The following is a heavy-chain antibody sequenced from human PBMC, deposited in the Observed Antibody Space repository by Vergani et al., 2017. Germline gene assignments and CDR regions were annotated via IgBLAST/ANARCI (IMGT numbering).Heavy chain of an antibody. D-gene: IGHD6-13*01. CDR3: ARAGSSSWYYDAFDI. CDR2: IYHSGST. J-gene: IGHJ3*02. Sequence: QVQLQESGPGLVKPSETLSLTCTVSGGSISSGGYSWSWIRQPPGKGLEWIGYIYHSGSTYYNPSLKSRVTISVDTSKNQFSLKLSSVTAADTAVYYCARAGSSSWYYDAFDIWGQGTMVTVSS. V-gene: IGHV4-30-2*01. CDR1: GGSISSGGYS.